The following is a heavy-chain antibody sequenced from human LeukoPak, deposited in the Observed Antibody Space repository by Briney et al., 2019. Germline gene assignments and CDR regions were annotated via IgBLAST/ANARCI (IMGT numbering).Heavy chain of an antibody. CDR2: INHSGST. CDR1: GGSFSGYY. CDR3: ARGPLEWLLYPY. J-gene: IGHJ4*02. D-gene: IGHD3-3*01. V-gene: IGHV4-34*01. Sequence: SETLSLTCAVYGGSFSGYYWSWIRQPPGKGLEWIGEINHSGSTNYNPSLKSRVTISVDTSKNQFSLKLSSVTAADTAVYYCARGPLEWLLYPYWGQGTLVTVSS.